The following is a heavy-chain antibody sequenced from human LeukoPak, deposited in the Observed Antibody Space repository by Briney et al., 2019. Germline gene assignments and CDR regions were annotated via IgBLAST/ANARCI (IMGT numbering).Heavy chain of an antibody. J-gene: IGHJ5*02. Sequence: GGSLRPSCAASGFTFSSYAMSWVRQAPGKGLEWVSAISGSGGSTYYADSVKGRFTISRDNSKDTLYLHMNSLRAEDTAVYYCAKDPLYYDSKNWFDPWGQGTLVTVSS. V-gene: IGHV3-23*01. D-gene: IGHD3-22*01. CDR3: AKDPLYYDSKNWFDP. CDR2: ISGSGGST. CDR1: GFTFSSYA.